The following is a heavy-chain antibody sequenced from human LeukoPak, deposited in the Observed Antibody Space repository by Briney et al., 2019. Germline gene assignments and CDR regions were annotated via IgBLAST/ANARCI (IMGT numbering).Heavy chain of an antibody. CDR3: SRGANWWTS. D-gene: IGHD2-8*02. Sequence: GGSESLLCAASGFPLSSYEVNWVRQAPGKGLECVSYISSSGGTISYADSVKGRFTISRDNAKNALYLQMNSLRAEDTANYYCSRGANWWTSWAQGTLVTVSS. CDR1: GFPLSSYE. CDR2: ISSSGGTI. V-gene: IGHV3-48*03. J-gene: IGHJ4*02.